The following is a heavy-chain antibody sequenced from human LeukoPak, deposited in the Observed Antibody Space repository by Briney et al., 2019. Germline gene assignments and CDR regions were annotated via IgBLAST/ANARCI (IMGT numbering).Heavy chain of an antibody. D-gene: IGHD3-22*01. CDR3: ARAPSNYYDSSGYYPVSYYFDY. J-gene: IGHJ4*02. V-gene: IGHV1-69*13. CDR1: GGTFSSYA. CDR2: IIPIFGTA. Sequence: SVKVSCKASGGTFSSYAISWVRQAPGQGLEWMGGIIPIFGTANYAQKFQGRVTITADESTSTAYMELSSLRSEDTAVYYCARAPSNYYDSSGYYPVSYYFDYWGQGTLVTVSS.